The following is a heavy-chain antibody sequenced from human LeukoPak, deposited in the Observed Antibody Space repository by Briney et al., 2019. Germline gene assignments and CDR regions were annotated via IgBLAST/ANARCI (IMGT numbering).Heavy chain of an antibody. CDR2: IYDSGSA. CDR3: ARRSRYGSGTLDY. Sequence: SETLSLTCTVPGGSISDYYWSWIRQPPGKGLDYIGYIYDSGSAHYNPSLKSRVTISVDTSKKQFSLKLSSVTAADTAVYYCARRSRYGSGTLDYWGQGALVTVSS. D-gene: IGHD3-10*01. V-gene: IGHV4-59*08. CDR1: GGSISDYY. J-gene: IGHJ4*02.